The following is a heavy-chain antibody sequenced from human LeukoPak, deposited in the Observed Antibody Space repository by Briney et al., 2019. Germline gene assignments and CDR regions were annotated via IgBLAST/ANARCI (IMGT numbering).Heavy chain of an antibody. Sequence: GESLKISCKVSGYSFTSHWIGWVRPMPGKGLEWMGIIYPGDSDTRYSPSFQGQVTISVGKSTRTAYLQWSSLKASDTATYYCARQPIVGATYFDYWGQGTLVTVSS. V-gene: IGHV5-51*01. D-gene: IGHD1-26*01. J-gene: IGHJ4*02. CDR3: ARQPIVGATYFDY. CDR2: IYPGDSDT. CDR1: GYSFTSHW.